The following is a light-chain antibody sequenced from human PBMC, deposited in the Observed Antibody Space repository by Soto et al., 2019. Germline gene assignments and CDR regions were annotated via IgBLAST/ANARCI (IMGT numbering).Light chain of an antibody. CDR2: AAS. CDR3: QHYKMYSPWT. Sequence: AIRMTQSPSSLSASTGDRVTITCRASQVISSYLAWYQQKPGKAPKLLIYAASTLQSGVPSRFSGSGSGTEFTLTISSLQPDDFATYYCQHYKMYSPWTFGQGTKVDIK. CDR1: QVISSY. V-gene: IGKV1-8*01. J-gene: IGKJ1*01.